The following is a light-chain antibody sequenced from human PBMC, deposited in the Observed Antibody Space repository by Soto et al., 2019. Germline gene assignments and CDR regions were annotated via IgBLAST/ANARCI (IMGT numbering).Light chain of an antibody. CDR1: QSVSRS. V-gene: IGKV3-20*01. CDR3: QQYGSSGT. J-gene: IGKJ1*01. Sequence: EIVLTQSPVTLSLSPGERATLPFRASQSVSRSLAWYQQKPGQAPRLLVYDASNRATGIPARFSGSGSGTDFTLTISRLEPEDFAVYCCQQYGSSGTFGQGTKVDIK. CDR2: DAS.